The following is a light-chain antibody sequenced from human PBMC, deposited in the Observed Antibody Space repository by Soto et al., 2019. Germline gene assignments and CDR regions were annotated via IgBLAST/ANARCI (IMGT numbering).Light chain of an antibody. CDR3: SSYTSSSTLGGYV. CDR1: SSDVGGYNY. V-gene: IGLV2-14*01. J-gene: IGLJ1*01. CDR2: DVS. Sequence: QSALTQPASVSGSPGQSITISCTGTSSDVGGYNYVSWYQQHPGEAPKLMIYDVSNRPSGVSNRFSGSKSGNTASLTISGLQAEDEADYYCSSYTSSSTLGGYVFGTGTKVTVL.